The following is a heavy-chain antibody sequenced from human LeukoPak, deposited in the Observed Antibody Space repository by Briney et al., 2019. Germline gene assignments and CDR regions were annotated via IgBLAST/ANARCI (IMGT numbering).Heavy chain of an antibody. CDR3: RVTMIVVVTPYFDY. J-gene: IGHJ4*02. D-gene: IGHD3-22*01. CDR2: IYYSGST. CDR1: GGSISSSSYY. V-gene: IGHV4-39*07. Sequence: SETLSLTCTVSGGSISSSSYYWGWIRQPPGKGLEWIGSIYYSGSTYYNPSLKSRVTISVDTSKNQFSLKLSSVTAADTAVYYCRVTMIVVVTPYFDYWGQGTLVTVSS.